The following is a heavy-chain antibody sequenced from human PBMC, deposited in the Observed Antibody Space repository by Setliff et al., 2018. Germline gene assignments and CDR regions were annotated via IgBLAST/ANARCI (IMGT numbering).Heavy chain of an antibody. CDR2: ISHSGST. J-gene: IGHJ4*02. CDR3: ARVRVVQGYYEFDS. Sequence: PSETLSLTCGVSGSSISNDYYWGWIRQPPGRGLEWIGIISHSGSTDYNPSLKSRVTISLDKSRNQFSLHLNSVTASDTAVYYCARVRVVQGYYEFDSWGQGTLVTVSS. CDR1: GSSISNDYY. V-gene: IGHV4-38-2*01. D-gene: IGHD3-16*01.